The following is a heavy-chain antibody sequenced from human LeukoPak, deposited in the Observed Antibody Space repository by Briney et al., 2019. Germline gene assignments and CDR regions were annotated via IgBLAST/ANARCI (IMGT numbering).Heavy chain of an antibody. Sequence: GSLRLSCAACGFTFSSYWMHWVRQAPGKGLVWVSRINSDGSSTSYADSVKGRFTISRDNAKNTLYLQMNSLRAEDTAVYYCARGITWIQLFMGFDPWGQGTLVTVSS. CDR1: GFTFSSYW. CDR3: ARGITWIQLFMGFDP. V-gene: IGHV3-74*01. CDR2: INSDGSST. D-gene: IGHD5-18*01. J-gene: IGHJ5*02.